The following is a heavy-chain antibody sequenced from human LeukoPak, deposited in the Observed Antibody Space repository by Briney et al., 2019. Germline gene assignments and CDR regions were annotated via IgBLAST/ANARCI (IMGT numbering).Heavy chain of an antibody. D-gene: IGHD3-22*01. CDR3: AKEGPWGDSTGDYFHDALDM. CDR1: RFTFSSYA. Sequence: GGSLRLSCAASRFTFSSYAMSWVRQAPGKGLEWVSSLSGSGGSTYYADSVKGRFTISRDNSKNTLYLQMNSLRAEDTAVYYCAKEGPWGDSTGDYFHDALDMWGQGTMVTVSS. CDR2: LSGSGGST. V-gene: IGHV3-23*01. J-gene: IGHJ3*02.